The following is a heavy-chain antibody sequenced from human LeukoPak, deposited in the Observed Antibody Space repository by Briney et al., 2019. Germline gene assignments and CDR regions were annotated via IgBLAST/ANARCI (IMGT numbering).Heavy chain of an antibody. CDR3: ARDHRGPGSFNYYYYYGMDV. V-gene: IGHV1-2*04. J-gene: IGHJ6*02. D-gene: IGHD3-10*01. Sequence: GASVKVSCKASGYTFTGYYMHWVRQAPGQGLEWMGWINPNSGGTNYAQKFQGWVTMTRDTSISTAYMELGRLRSDDTAVYYCARDHRGPGSFNYYYYYGMDVWGQGTTVTVSS. CDR1: GYTFTGYY. CDR2: INPNSGGT.